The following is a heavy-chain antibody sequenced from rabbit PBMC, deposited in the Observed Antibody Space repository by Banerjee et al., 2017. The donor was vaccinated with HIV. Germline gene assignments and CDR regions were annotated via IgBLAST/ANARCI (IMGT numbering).Heavy chain of an antibody. CDR1: GFSFSSNA. J-gene: IGHJ4*01. CDR3: ARDLAGVIGWNFNL. V-gene: IGHV1S40*01. D-gene: IGHD4-1*01. Sequence: SLTITCTASGFSFSSNAMCWVRQAPGKGLEWIACINTISGDTVYATWAKGRFTISKASWTTVTLQMTSLTVADTASYFCARDLAGVIGWNFNLWGPGTLVTVS. CDR2: INTISGDT.